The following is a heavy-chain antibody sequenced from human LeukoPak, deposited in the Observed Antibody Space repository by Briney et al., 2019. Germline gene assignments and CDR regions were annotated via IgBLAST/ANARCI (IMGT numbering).Heavy chain of an antibody. CDR2: IRSKANSYAT. J-gene: IGHJ6*02. Sequence: GGSLRLSCAASGFTFSGSAMHWVRQASGKGLEWVGRIRSKANSYATAYAASVKGRFTIFRDDSKNTAYLQMNSLKTEDTAVYYCTRVILTGYPAYYYYGMDVWGQGTTVTVSS. CDR3: TRVILTGYPAYYYYGMDV. D-gene: IGHD3-9*01. CDR1: GFTFSGSA. V-gene: IGHV3-73*01.